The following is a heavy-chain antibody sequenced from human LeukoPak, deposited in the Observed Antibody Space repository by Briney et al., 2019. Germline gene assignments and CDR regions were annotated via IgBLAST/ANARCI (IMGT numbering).Heavy chain of an antibody. V-gene: IGHV1-8*03. D-gene: IGHD3-22*01. CDR3: ARGYEGEHYHYYYMDV. CDR1: GYTFTSYD. J-gene: IGHJ6*03. Sequence: ASVKVSCKASGYTFTSYDINWVRQATGQGLEWMGWMNPNSGNTGYAQKFQGRVTITRNASISTAYMELSSLRSEDTAVYYCARGYEGEHYHYYYMDVWGKGTTVTVSS. CDR2: MNPNSGNT.